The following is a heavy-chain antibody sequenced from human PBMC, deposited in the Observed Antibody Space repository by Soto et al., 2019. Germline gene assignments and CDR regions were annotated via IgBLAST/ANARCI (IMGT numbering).Heavy chain of an antibody. D-gene: IGHD5-12*01. J-gene: IGHJ4*02. CDR3: AKDSEAGLRLGNYFDY. CDR1: GFTFSSYA. Sequence: GESLKISCAASGFTFSSYAMSWVRQAPGKGLEWVSAISGSGGSTYYADSVKGRFTISRDNSKNTLYLQMNSLRAEDTAVYYCAKDSEAGLRLGNYFDYWGQGTLVTVSS. V-gene: IGHV3-23*01. CDR2: ISGSGGST.